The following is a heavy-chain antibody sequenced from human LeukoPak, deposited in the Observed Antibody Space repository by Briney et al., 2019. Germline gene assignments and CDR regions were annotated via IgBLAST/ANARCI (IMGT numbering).Heavy chain of an antibody. D-gene: IGHD3-22*01. CDR1: GGSFTTHY. CDR3: ASDSISMNAFDA. Sequence: KPSETLSLTCTVSGGSFTTHYWSWLRQPPGKGLEWIGYISYIGSTNYNPSLKSRVTISIDTSNNEVSLMLTSVTAADTAVYYCASDSISMNAFDAWGQGTMVTVSS. J-gene: IGHJ3*01. V-gene: IGHV4-59*11. CDR2: ISYIGST.